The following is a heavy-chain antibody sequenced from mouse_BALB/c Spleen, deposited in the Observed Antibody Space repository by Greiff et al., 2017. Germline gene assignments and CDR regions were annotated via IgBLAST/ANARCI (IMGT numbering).Heavy chain of an antibody. Sequence: EVMLVESGGGLVQPGGSRKLSCAASGFTFSSFGMHWVRQAPEKGLEWVAYISSGSSTIYYADTVKGRFTISRDNPKNTLFLQMTSLRSEDTAMYYCASGVFDYWGQGTTLTVSS. CDR3: ASGVFDY. D-gene: IGHD4-1*01. J-gene: IGHJ2*01. CDR2: ISSGSSTI. V-gene: IGHV5-17*02. CDR1: GFTFSSFG.